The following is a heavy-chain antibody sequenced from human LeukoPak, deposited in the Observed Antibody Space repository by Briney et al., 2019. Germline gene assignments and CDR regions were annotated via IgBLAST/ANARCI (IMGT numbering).Heavy chain of an antibody. CDR3: ARGSKWELELYAFDF. CDR1: GYSFTSCD. V-gene: IGHV1-8*03. CDR2: LNPNGGNT. D-gene: IGHD1-26*01. J-gene: IGHJ3*01. Sequence: SVMVSCKASGYSFTSCDIYWGLRATGQGVVWRGWLNPNGGNTGYAPTFQGRVTITRNTSISTAYMELSSLRSEDTAVYYCARGSKWELELYAFDFWGQGTMVTVSS.